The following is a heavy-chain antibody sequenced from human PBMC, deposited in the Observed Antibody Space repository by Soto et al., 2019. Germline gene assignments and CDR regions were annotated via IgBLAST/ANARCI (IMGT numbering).Heavy chain of an antibody. V-gene: IGHV4-39*01. J-gene: IGHJ4*02. CDR2: IDYSGST. Sequence: QLQLQESGPGLVKPSETLSLTCTVSGGSISSSSYYWGWIRQPPGKGLEWIGSIDYSGSTYYNPSLKSRVTISVDTSKNQFSLKLSSVTAADTAVYYCARQYCSSTTCYYYFDYWGQGTLVTVSS. D-gene: IGHD2-2*01. CDR1: GGSISSSSYY. CDR3: ARQYCSSTTCYYYFDY.